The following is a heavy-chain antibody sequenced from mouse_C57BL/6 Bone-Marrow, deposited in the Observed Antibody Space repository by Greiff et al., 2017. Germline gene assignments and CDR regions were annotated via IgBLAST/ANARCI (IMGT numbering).Heavy chain of an antibody. CDR1: GYTFTDYE. CDR2: IDPETGGT. J-gene: IGHJ1*03. CDR3: TTVLNWYIDV. Sequence: VQLQQSGAELVRPGASVTLSCKASGYTFTDYEMHWVKQTPVPGLEWIGAIDPETGGTAYNQKFKGKAILTADKYSSTAYMELRSLTSEDSAIYYCTTVLNWYIDVWGTGTTVTVSS. V-gene: IGHV1-15*01.